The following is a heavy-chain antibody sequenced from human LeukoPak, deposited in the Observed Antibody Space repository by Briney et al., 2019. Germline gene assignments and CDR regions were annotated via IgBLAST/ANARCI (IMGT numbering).Heavy chain of an antibody. V-gene: IGHV3-23*01. Sequence: PGGSLRLSCAASGFSFSNYVMTLIGTGAGTYYADSVKGRFTNSRDNSKNTLYLQMNSLRAEDTAVYYCAKGSPAILYYCMDVWGKGTTVSASS. CDR3: AKGSPAILYYCMDV. D-gene: IGHD2-21*01. CDR1: GFSFSNYV. CDR2: LIGTGAGT. J-gene: IGHJ6*03.